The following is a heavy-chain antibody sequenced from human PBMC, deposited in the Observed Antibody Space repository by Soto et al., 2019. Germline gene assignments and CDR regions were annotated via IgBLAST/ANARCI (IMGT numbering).Heavy chain of an antibody. CDR2: INSDGTTT. V-gene: IGHV3-74*01. D-gene: IGHD3-9*01. CDR1: GFTFSNYW. J-gene: IGHJ6*02. CDR3: ARVSHRILTNYWRYGMDV. Sequence: GGSLRLSCAASGFTFSNYWMHWVRQAPGKGLVWVSHINSDGTTTGSADSVKGRFTISRDNAKNTLYLQMNSLRAEDTAVYYCARVSHRILTNYWRYGMDVWGQGTTVTVSS.